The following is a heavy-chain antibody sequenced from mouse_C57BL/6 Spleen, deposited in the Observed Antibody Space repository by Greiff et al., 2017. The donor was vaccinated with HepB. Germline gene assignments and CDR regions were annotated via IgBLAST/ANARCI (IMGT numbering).Heavy chain of an antibody. Sequence: QVQLQQSGAELAKPGASVKLSCKASGYTFTSYWMHWVKQRPGQGLEWIGYINPSSGYTKYNQKFKDKATLTADTSSSTAYMQLSSLTYEDSAVYYCERFFDYWGQGTTLTVSS. CDR1: GYTFTSYW. V-gene: IGHV1-7*01. CDR3: ERFFDY. J-gene: IGHJ2*01. CDR2: INPSSGYT.